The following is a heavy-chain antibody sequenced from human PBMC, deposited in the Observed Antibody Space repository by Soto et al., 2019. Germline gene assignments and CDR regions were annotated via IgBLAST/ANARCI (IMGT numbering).Heavy chain of an antibody. D-gene: IGHD2-15*01. Sequence: LHLQESGPGLLKPSETLSLTCSVSGGPTSDSNHNWAWVRQPPGKGLEWIGNIFYTGNTSSRPSLKGRLTMPIDTSANQFSLKLSSVTAADTAVYYCAKIRVVGILKYYFDIWGRGTQVTVSS. J-gene: IGHJ4*02. CDR2: IFYTGNT. CDR1: GGPTSDSNHN. CDR3: AKIRVVGILKYYFDI. V-gene: IGHV4-39*01.